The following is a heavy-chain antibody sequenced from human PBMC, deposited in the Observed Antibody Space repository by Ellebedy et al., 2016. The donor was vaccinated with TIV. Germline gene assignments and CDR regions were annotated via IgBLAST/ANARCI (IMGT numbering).Heavy chain of an antibody. Sequence: MPSETLSLTCTVSGGSISSYYWSRIRQPPGKGLEWIGYISYSGSINYNPSLKSRVTILVDTSKNQFSLRLSSVTAADTAVYYCARVVWQQPVSYAFDIWGQGTMVTVSS. CDR3: ARVVWQQPVSYAFDI. J-gene: IGHJ3*02. V-gene: IGHV4-59*01. CDR1: GGSISSYY. CDR2: ISYSGSI. D-gene: IGHD6-13*01.